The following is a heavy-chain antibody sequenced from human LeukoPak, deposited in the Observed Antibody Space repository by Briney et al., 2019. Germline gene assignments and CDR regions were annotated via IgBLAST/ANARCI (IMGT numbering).Heavy chain of an antibody. J-gene: IGHJ6*02. CDR3: AKDILPARIAAAGLDYYGMDV. Sequence: LSLTCTVSGGSMSSYYWSWVRQAPGKGLEWVSGISWNSGSIGYADSVKGRFTISRDNAKNSLYLQMNSLRAEDTALYYCAKDILPARIAAAGLDYYGMDVWGQGTTVTVSS. CDR2: ISWNSGSI. V-gene: IGHV3-9*01. D-gene: IGHD6-13*01. CDR1: GGSMSSYY.